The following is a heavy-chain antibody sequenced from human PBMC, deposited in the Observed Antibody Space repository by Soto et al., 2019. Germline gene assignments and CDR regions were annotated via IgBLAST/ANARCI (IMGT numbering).Heavy chain of an antibody. D-gene: IGHD3-10*01. Sequence: ASETLSLTCAVSGGSISSSNWWSWVRQPPGKGLEWIGEIYHSGSTNYNPSLKSRVTISVDKSKNQFSLKLSSVTAADSAVYYCARVSGSRDTFDYWGQGTLVTVPQ. J-gene: IGHJ4*02. CDR3: ARVSGSRDTFDY. V-gene: IGHV4-4*02. CDR1: GGSISSSNW. CDR2: IYHSGST.